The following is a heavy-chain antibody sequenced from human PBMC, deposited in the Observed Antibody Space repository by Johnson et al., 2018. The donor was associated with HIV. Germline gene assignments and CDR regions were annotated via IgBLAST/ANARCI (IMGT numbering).Heavy chain of an antibody. CDR1: GFTFSSFA. Sequence: VQLVESGGGLVQPGGSLRLSCVASGFTFSSFAMGWVRQAPGKGLEWVSAISGGGDNTPYTDSVKGRFTISRDNSKNTLYLQMNSLRAEDTAVYYCTAPIVGAIDAFDIWGQGTMVTVSS. CDR2: ISGGGDNT. J-gene: IGHJ3*02. CDR3: TAPIVGAIDAFDI. V-gene: IGHV3-23*04. D-gene: IGHD1-26*01.